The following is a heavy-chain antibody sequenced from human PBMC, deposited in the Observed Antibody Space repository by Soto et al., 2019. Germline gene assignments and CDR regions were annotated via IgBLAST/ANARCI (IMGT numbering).Heavy chain of an antibody. CDR1: DGSFSDNS. D-gene: IGHD5-18*01. CDR2: INPSGTT. V-gene: IGHV4-34*01. CDR3: ARVRIQLWFKDLDY. Sequence: SETLSLTCAVHDGSFSDNSWTWIRQPPGKGLEWIGEINPSGTTTYNPSLQSRVTISIETSKSQVFLNMKSVTAADTAKYYCARVRIQLWFKDLDYWGQGSLVTVSS. J-gene: IGHJ4*02.